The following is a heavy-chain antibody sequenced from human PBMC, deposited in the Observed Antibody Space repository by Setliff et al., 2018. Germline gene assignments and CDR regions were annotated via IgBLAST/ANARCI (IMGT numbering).Heavy chain of an antibody. D-gene: IGHD3-3*01. Sequence: ASVKVSCKASGYTFTGYYMHWVRQAPGQGLEWMGRINPNSGGTNYAQKFQGWVTMTRDTSISTAYMELSRLRSDDTAVYYCARGRDFWGGYLVYWGQGTLVTVSS. CDR3: ARGRDFWGGYLVY. J-gene: IGHJ4*02. CDR2: INPNSGGT. CDR1: GYTFTGYY. V-gene: IGHV1-2*04.